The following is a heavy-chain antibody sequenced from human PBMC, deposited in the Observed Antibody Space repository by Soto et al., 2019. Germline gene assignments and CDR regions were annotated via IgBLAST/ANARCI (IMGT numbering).Heavy chain of an antibody. CDR2: IYYSGST. V-gene: IGHV4-39*01. D-gene: IGHD5-12*01. Sequence: SETLSLTCTVSGGSISSSSYYWGWIRQPPGKGLEWIGSIYYSGSTYYNPSLKSRVTISVDTSKNQFSLKLSSVTASDTAVYFCARLGSGYSGYDCDYWGQGTLVTVSS. CDR1: GGSISSSSYY. J-gene: IGHJ4*02. CDR3: ARLGSGYSGYDCDY.